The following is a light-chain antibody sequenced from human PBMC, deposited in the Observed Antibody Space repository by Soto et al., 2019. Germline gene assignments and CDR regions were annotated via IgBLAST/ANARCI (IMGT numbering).Light chain of an antibody. CDR3: QQLFDSPIT. CDR1: QVISTS. V-gene: IGKV1-9*01. J-gene: IGKJ5*01. Sequence: GESLNITFRASQVISTSLAWYQVKPGKAPKLMIYAASTLESGVPSRFSATVSGTDFSLTITSLQPEDFETYYCQQLFDSPITFGQGTRLEIK. CDR2: AAS.